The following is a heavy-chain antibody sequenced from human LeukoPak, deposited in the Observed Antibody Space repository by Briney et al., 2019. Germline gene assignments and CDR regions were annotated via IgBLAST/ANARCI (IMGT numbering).Heavy chain of an antibody. CDR3: AKVALYMVRGVSAFDY. V-gene: IGHV3-23*01. Sequence: GGSRRLSCAASGFTFSSYAMSWVRQAPGKGLEWVSVISGSGGSTYYADSVKGRFTISRDNSKNTLYLQMNSLRAEDTAVYYCAKVALYMVRGVSAFDYWGQGTLVTVSS. D-gene: IGHD3-10*01. CDR1: GFTFSSYA. J-gene: IGHJ4*02. CDR2: ISGSGGST.